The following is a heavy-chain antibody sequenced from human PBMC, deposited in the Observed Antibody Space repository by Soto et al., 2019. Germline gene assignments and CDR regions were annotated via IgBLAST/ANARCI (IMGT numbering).Heavy chain of an antibody. Sequence: GESLKISCKGSGYSFTTDWIAWVRQMPGKGLEWMGIIYPGDSNTRYSPSFQGQFTMSVDKSISTAYLQWSSLRASDTAMYYCARRLATAALDVWGQGTLVTVSS. CDR3: ARRLATAALDV. CDR1: GYSFTTDW. CDR2: IYPGDSNT. V-gene: IGHV5-51*01. J-gene: IGHJ3*01.